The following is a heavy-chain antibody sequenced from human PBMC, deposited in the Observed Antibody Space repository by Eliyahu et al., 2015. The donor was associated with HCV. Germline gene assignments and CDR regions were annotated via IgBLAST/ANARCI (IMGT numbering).Heavy chain of an antibody. Sequence: QVQLQESGPGLVKPSETLSLTCAVSGXSISSGXYWGWIRQPPGRGLEWXGNIXHRGSTNYXPSLKSRVTMSVDTSKNQFSLKLSSVTAADTAVYYCARLGTDSSGSFPDCWGQGTLVTVSS. CDR3: ARLGTDSSGSFPDC. D-gene: IGHD3-22*01. CDR2: IXHRGST. V-gene: IGHV4-38-2*01. J-gene: IGHJ4*02. CDR1: GXSISSGXY.